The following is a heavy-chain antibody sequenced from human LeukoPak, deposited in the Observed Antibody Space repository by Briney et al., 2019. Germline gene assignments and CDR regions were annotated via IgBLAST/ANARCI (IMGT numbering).Heavy chain of an antibody. CDR1: SFTFTSYG. D-gene: IGHD3-22*01. CDR3: ATQFRPAYYYDSRAYWGYFDS. CDR2: IWYDGTNK. J-gene: IGHJ4*02. Sequence: GGSLRLSCAASSFTFTSYGMHWVRQAPGKGLEWVAFIWYDGTNKYYADSVKGRFTISRDNSNNILYLQMDSLRAEDTAVYYCATQFRPAYYYDSRAYWGYFDSWGRGTMVTVPS. V-gene: IGHV3-30*02.